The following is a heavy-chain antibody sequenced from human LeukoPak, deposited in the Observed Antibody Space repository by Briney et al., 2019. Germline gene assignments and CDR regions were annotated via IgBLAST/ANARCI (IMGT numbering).Heavy chain of an antibody. CDR1: GFTFSTFA. CDR2: IFPSGGEI. CDR3: AKGRGWEASYYYYYMDV. D-gene: IGHD1-26*01. Sequence: PGGSLRLSCAASGFTFSTFAMIWVRQPPGKGLEWVLSIFPSGGEIHYADSVRGRFTISRDNSKSTLSLQMNSLRAEDTAVYYCAKGRGWEASYYYYYMDVWGKGTTVTISS. J-gene: IGHJ6*03. V-gene: IGHV3-23*01.